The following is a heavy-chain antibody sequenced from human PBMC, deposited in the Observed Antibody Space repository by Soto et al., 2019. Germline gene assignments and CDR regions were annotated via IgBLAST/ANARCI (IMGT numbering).Heavy chain of an antibody. CDR3: ARRRAYCSSTSCYEEDGHGMDV. CDR1: GGTFSSYA. D-gene: IGHD2-2*01. CDR2: IIPIFGTA. J-gene: IGHJ6*02. Sequence: QVPLVQSGAEVKKPGSSVKVSCKASGGTFSSYAISWVRQAPGQGLEWMGGIIPIFGTANYAQKFQGRVTITADESTSTAYMELSSLRSEDTAVYYCARRRAYCSSTSCYEEDGHGMDVWGQGTTVTVSS. V-gene: IGHV1-69*01.